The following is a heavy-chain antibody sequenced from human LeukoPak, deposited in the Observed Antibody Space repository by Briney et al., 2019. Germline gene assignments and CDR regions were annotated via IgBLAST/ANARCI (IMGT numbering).Heavy chain of an antibody. V-gene: IGHV1-69*06. D-gene: IGHD3-16*02. Sequence: ASVKVSCKASGGTFSGYAISWVRQAPGQGLEWMGGIIPIFGTANYAQKFQGRVTITADKSTSTAYMELSSLRSEDTAVYYCARVNPEYDYVWGSYRYSPMDVWGKGTTVTVSS. CDR1: GGTFSGYA. J-gene: IGHJ6*04. CDR3: ARVNPEYDYVWGSYRYSPMDV. CDR2: IIPIFGTA.